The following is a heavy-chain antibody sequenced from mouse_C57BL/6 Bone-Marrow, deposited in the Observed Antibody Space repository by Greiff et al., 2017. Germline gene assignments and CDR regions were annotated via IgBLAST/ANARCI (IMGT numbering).Heavy chain of an antibody. CDR2: IYPGDGDT. Sequence: QVQLQQPGAELVRPGASVKLSCKASGYTFTSYWMHWVKQRPGQGLEWIGKIYPGDGDTNYNEKFKGKATLTADKSSSTAYMQLSSLTSEDSAVYCCANGSGYGVDFEDWGQGTTVTVSS. J-gene: IGHJ2*01. V-gene: IGHV1-53*01. D-gene: IGHD3-1*01. CDR1: GYTFTSYW. CDR3: ANGSGYGVDFED.